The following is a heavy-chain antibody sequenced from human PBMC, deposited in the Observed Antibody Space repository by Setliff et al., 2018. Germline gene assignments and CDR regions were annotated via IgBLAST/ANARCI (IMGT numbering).Heavy chain of an antibody. J-gene: IGHJ4*02. Sequence: TLSLTCAVYGESFDNHYWTWIRQPPGERLEWIGEINHRGLTDYKPSLKSRLTMSVDTSRNQFSLNLGSVTAADTGVYYCARGRIAERPEAIDYWGQGTPVTVSS. D-gene: IGHD6-6*01. V-gene: IGHV4-34*01. CDR1: GESFDNHY. CDR3: ARGRIAERPEAIDY. CDR2: INHRGLT.